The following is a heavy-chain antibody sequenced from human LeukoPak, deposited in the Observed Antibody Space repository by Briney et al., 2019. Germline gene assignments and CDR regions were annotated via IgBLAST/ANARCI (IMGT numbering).Heavy chain of an antibody. J-gene: IGHJ4*02. CDR1: GFTFSSYS. CDR2: ISSSGSYI. V-gene: IGHV3-21*01. CDR3: ARSQTLGLTVVRGQREIDY. Sequence: GGSLRLSCAASGFTFSSYSMNWVRQAPGKGLEWVSSISSSGSYIYYADSVKGRFTISRDNAKNSLSLQINSLRAEDTAVNYCARSQTLGLTVVRGQREIDYWGQGTLVTVSS. D-gene: IGHD3-10*01.